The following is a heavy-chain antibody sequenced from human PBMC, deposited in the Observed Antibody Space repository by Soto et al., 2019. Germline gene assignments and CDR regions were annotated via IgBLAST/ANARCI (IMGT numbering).Heavy chain of an antibody. CDR1: GGSFSGYY. CDR2: INHSGST. J-gene: IGHJ5*02. Sequence: SETLSLTCAVYGGSFSGYYWSWIRQPPGKGLEWIGEINHSGSTNYNPSLKSRVTISVDTSKNQFSLKLSSVTAADTAVYYCATQEVGGTYVYTFDPWGQGTLVTVSS. V-gene: IGHV4-34*01. CDR3: ATQEVGGTYVYTFDP. D-gene: IGHD1-26*01.